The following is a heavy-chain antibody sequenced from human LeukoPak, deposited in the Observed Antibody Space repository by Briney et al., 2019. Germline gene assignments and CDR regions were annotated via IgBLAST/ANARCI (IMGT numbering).Heavy chain of an antibody. D-gene: IGHD2-2*01. Sequence: PGGSLRLSCAASGFTFSSYEMNWVRQAPGKWQEWVSAISGSGGSTYYADSVKGRFTISRDNSKNTLYLQMNSLRAEDTAVYYCAKDGDHCSSTSCHVGAFDIWGQGTMVTVSS. CDR2: ISGSGGST. CDR3: AKDGDHCSSTSCHVGAFDI. V-gene: IGHV3-23*01. J-gene: IGHJ3*02. CDR1: GFTFSSYE.